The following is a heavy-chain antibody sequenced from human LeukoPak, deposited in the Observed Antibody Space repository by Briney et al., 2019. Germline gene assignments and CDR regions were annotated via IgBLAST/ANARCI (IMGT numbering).Heavy chain of an antibody. Sequence: PSETLSLTCTVSGASISGWYWSWIRQPPGKGLEWIGYVYGSGYTNYNPSLKSRVTMSIDTSKNHFSLKLTSVTAADTATYYCARETSLAGFASGLGFNYWGQGTLVTVSS. V-gene: IGHV4-59*01. CDR1: GASISGWY. D-gene: IGHD6-19*01. CDR3: ARETSLAGFASGLGFNY. CDR2: VYGSGYT. J-gene: IGHJ4*02.